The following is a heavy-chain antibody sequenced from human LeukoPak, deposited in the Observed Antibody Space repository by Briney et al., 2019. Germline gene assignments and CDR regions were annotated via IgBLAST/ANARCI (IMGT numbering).Heavy chain of an antibody. CDR1: GVSFSGSA. J-gene: IGHJ4*02. D-gene: IGHD2-21*02. V-gene: IGHV3-73*01. Sequence: GGSLRLSCAASGVSFSGSAMHWGRQGSGKGLELVGRVRSKGKNYTTTYAAWVKGTFPISRDDSTTTAYLQMNSLKTEDTAVYYCTSPTRLPPNGGDWWGRGTLVTVSS. CDR3: TSPTRLPPNGGDW. CDR2: VRSKGKNYTT.